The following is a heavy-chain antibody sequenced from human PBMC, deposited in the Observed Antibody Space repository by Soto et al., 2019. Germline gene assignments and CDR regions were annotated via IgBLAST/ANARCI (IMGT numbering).Heavy chain of an antibody. Sequence: SETLSLTCAVSGGSISSGGYSWSWIRQPPGKGLEWIGYIYYSGSTYYNPSLKSRLTISVDTSKNQVSLRLSSVTAADTAVYYCARVGGGFPRVQFDYWGQGLLVTVSS. V-gene: IGHV4-30-2*05. CDR2: IYYSGST. D-gene: IGHD3-16*01. J-gene: IGHJ4*02. CDR3: ARVGGGFPRVQFDY. CDR1: GGSISSGGYS.